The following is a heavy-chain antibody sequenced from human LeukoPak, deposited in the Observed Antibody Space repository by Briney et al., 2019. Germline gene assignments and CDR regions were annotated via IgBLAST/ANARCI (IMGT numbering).Heavy chain of an antibody. CDR2: IYYSGST. D-gene: IGHD5-18*01. Sequence: SETLSLTCTVSGGSVSSGSYYWSWIRQPPGKGLEWLGYIYYSGSTNYNPSLKSRVTISVDTSKNQFSLKLSSVTAADTAVYYCATRGEGISSYGYVYWGQGTLVTVSS. V-gene: IGHV4-61*01. CDR1: GGSVSSGSYY. J-gene: IGHJ4*02. CDR3: ATRGEGISSYGYVY.